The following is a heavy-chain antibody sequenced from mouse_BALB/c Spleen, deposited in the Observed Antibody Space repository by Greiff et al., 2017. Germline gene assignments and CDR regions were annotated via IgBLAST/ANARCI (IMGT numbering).Heavy chain of an antibody. CDR2: IDPETGGT. CDR1: GYTFTDYE. J-gene: IGHJ4*01. D-gene: IGHD1-1*01. V-gene: IGHV1-15*01. Sequence: QVHVKQSGAELVRPGASVTLSCKASGYTFTDYEMHWVKQTPVHGLEWIGAIDPETGGTAYNQKFKGKATLTADKSSSTAYMELRSLTSEDSAVYYCKRATVVADYYAMDYWGQGTSVTVSS. CDR3: KRATVVADYYAMDY.